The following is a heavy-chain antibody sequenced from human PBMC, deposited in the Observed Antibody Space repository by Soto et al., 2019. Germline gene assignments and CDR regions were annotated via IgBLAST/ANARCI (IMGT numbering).Heavy chain of an antibody. D-gene: IGHD2-21*01. CDR3: ARDLWGPTDPYGMDV. CDR1: GFTISSYA. V-gene: IGHV3-30-3*01. Sequence: PGGSLRLSCAVSGFTISSYAMHWVRQAPGKGLEWVAVISYDGSNKYYADSVKGRFTISRDNSKNTLYLQMNSLRAEDTAVYYCARDLWGPTDPYGMDVWGQGTTVTVSS. J-gene: IGHJ6*02. CDR2: ISYDGSNK.